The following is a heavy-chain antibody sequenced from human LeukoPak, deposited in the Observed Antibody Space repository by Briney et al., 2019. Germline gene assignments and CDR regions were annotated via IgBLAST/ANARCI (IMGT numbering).Heavy chain of an antibody. J-gene: IGHJ6*02. CDR3: ARDFTPETDIVVVNYYYYGMDV. V-gene: IGHV3-7*01. D-gene: IGHD2-15*01. CDR2: IKQDGSEK. Sequence: GGSLRLSCAASGCTFSSYWMSWVRQAPGKGLEWVANIKQDGSEKYYVDSVKGRFTISRDNAKNSLYLQMNSLRAEDTAVYYCARDFTPETDIVVVNYYYYGMDVWGQGTTVTVSS. CDR1: GCTFSSYW.